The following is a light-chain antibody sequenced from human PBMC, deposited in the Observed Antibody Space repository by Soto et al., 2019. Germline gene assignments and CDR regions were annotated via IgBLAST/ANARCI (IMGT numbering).Light chain of an antibody. Sequence: QSLRTHSASVPGSPGQWITISCTGASSDVVGYNFVSWYQHHPGSPPKLIIYEVSHRPSGVSNRFSGSKSANKASLTISGLQVEDEADYFCSSYSSTTTREVFGTGATVTVL. V-gene: IGLV2-14*01. CDR1: SSDVVGYNF. CDR3: SSYSSTTTREV. CDR2: EVS. J-gene: IGLJ1*01.